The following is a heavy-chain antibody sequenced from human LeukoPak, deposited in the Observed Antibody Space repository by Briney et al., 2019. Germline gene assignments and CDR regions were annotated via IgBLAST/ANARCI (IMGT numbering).Heavy chain of an antibody. CDR1: GGSISSSSYY. D-gene: IGHD4-17*01. V-gene: IGHV4-39*07. J-gene: IGHJ4*02. CDR2: IYYCGST. CDR3: ARVLRAFDY. Sequence: SETLSLTCTVSGGSISSSSYYWGWIRQPPGKGLEWIGSIYYCGSTYYNPSLKSRVTISVDTSKNQFSLKLSSVTAADTAVYYCARVLRAFDYWGQGTLVTVSS.